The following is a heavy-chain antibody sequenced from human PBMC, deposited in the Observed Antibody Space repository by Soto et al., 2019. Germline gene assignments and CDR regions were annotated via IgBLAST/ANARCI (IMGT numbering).Heavy chain of an antibody. V-gene: IGHV4-39*01. CDR1: GGSISSSSYY. J-gene: IGHJ4*02. D-gene: IGHD3-16*02. Sequence: PSETLSLTCTVSGGSISSSSYYWGWIRQPPGKGLEWIGSIYYSGSTYYNPSLKSRVTISVDTSKNQFSLKLSSVTAADTAVYYCARRRPVGLRLGELSLYKYYFDYWGQVTLVTVS. CDR2: IYYSGST. CDR3: ARRRPVGLRLGELSLYKYYFDY.